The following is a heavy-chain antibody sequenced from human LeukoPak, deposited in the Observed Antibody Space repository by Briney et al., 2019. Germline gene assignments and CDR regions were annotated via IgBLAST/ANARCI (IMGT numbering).Heavy chain of an antibody. CDR1: GGSFSGYY. J-gene: IGHJ3*02. V-gene: IGHV4-34*01. Sequence: PSETLSLTCAIYGGSFSGYYWSWIRQPPGKGLEWIGEINHSGSTNYNPSLKSRVTISVDTSKNQFSLKLSSVTAADTAVYYCARGRDTAAFDIWGQGTMVTVSS. CDR2: INHSGST. D-gene: IGHD5-18*01. CDR3: ARGRDTAAFDI.